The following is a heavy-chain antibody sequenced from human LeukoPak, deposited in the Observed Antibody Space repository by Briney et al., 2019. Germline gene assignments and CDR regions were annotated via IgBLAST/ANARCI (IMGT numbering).Heavy chain of an antibody. Sequence: PSETLSLTCTVSGGSISSSSYYWGWIRQPPGKGLEWIGSIYYSGSTYYNPSLKSRVTISVDTSKNQFSLKLSSVTAADTAVYYCAVYMATNQDAFDIWGQGTMVTVSS. CDR1: GGSISSSSYY. CDR2: IYYSGST. J-gene: IGHJ3*02. D-gene: IGHD5-24*01. CDR3: AVYMATNQDAFDI. V-gene: IGHV4-39*01.